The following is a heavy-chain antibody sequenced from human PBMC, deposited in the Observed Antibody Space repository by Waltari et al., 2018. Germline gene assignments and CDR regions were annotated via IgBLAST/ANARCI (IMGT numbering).Heavy chain of an antibody. CDR3: ATSLTMVRGVINLYYYGMDV. V-gene: IGHV3-23*01. CDR2: ISGSGGST. J-gene: IGHJ6*02. Sequence: LESGGGLVQPGGSLRLSCAASGFTFRSYAMSWVRQAPGKGLEWVSAISGSGGSTYYADSVKGRFTISRDNSKNTLYLQMNSLRAEDTAVYYCATSLTMVRGVINLYYYGMDVWGQGTTVTVSS. D-gene: IGHD3-10*01. CDR1: GFTFRSYA.